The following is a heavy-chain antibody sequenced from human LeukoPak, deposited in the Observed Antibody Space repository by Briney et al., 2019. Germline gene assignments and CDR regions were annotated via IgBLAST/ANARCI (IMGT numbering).Heavy chain of an antibody. V-gene: IGHV3-7*01. CDR3: ARRADSSSYQP. D-gene: IGHD6-6*01. CDR2: INEAGSEK. CDR1: GFSVSAYW. Sequence: GRSLRLSCAASGFSVSAYWMSWVRQAPGKGLEWVANINEAGSEKPYVDSVKGRFTISRDNAKNSLYLEMNSLRAEDTAVYYCARRADSSSYQPWGQGTLVTVSS. J-gene: IGHJ5*02.